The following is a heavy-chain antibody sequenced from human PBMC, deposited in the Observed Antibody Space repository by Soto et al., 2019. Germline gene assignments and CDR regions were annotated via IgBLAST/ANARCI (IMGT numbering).Heavy chain of an antibody. CDR1: GVTCSTYG. CDR2: ISSSSTSI. CDR3: PRDTNFYGSGRGVAY. J-gene: IGHJ4*02. Sequence: GGSLRVSCAAAGVTCSTYGMSWVRQAPGKGLEWISYISSSSTSIYYADSVKGRFTISRDNAKNSLYLQMNSLRVEDTAVYYCPRDTNFYGSGRGVAYRGQGTLVTVSS. V-gene: IGHV3-48*04. D-gene: IGHD3-10*01.